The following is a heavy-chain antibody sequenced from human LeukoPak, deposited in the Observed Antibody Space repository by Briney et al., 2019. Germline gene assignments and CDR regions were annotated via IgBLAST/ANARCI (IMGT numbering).Heavy chain of an antibody. CDR3: ASGPTGQID. CDR1: GYTLTNYA. Sequence: GASVKVSCKASGYTLTNYAMNWVRQAPGQGLEWMGWINTNTGNPTYAQGFTGRFVFSLDTSVSTAYLQISSLKAEDTAVYYCASGPTGQIDWGQGTLVTVSS. V-gene: IGHV7-4-1*02. D-gene: IGHD2/OR15-2a*01. CDR2: INTNTGNP. J-gene: IGHJ4*02.